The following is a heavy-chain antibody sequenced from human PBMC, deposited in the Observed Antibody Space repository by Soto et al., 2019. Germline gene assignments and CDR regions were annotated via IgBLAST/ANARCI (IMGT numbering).Heavy chain of an antibody. D-gene: IGHD2-15*01. CDR3: ARLSIVTPGGFYNYAMDV. CDR2: IYHSGST. Sequence: QVQLQESGPGLVKPSQTLSLTCTVSGDSISSGNSYWSWIRQPPGKGLEWIGYIYHSGSTYYNPSLNSRVTTSVDTSRRQFSLKLSSVTAADTAVYYCARLSIVTPGGFYNYAMDVWGQGTTVTVSS. V-gene: IGHV4-30-4*01. J-gene: IGHJ6*02. CDR1: GDSISSGNSY.